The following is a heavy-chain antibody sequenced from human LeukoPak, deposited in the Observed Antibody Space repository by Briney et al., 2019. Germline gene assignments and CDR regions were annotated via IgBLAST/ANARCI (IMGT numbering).Heavy chain of an antibody. J-gene: IGHJ4*02. Sequence: GGSLRLSCSGSGFTFNVDGMNWVRQAPGKGLEWVSSISPDSTFIPQADSVKGRFTISRDNSKNTLYLQMNSLRAEDTAVYYCAKIPGRYSSGWYVDYWGQGTLVTVSS. CDR2: ISPDSTFI. CDR3: AKIPGRYSSGWYVDY. CDR1: GFTFNVDG. D-gene: IGHD6-19*01. V-gene: IGHV3-21*01.